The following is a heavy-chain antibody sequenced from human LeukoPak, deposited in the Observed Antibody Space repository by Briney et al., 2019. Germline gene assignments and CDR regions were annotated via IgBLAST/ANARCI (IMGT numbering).Heavy chain of an antibody. Sequence: PSETLSLTCSVSGVSVTGCGYYWSWIRQHPGQGLVWIGFSSYSGGTYYNPSLMSRITISVDRSQNQFSLRMRDETAEDTAVYFCATAEWEYFYFDSWGQGALVAVSS. CDR1: GVSVTGCGYY. CDR3: ATAEWEYFYFDS. J-gene: IGHJ4*02. V-gene: IGHV4-31*03. D-gene: IGHD1-26*01. CDR2: SSYSGGT.